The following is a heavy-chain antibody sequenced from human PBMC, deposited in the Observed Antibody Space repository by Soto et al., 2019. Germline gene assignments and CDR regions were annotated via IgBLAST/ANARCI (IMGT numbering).Heavy chain of an antibody. CDR1: GYTFTSYY. V-gene: IGHV1-46*01. Sequence: ASVKVSCKASGYTFTSYYMHWVRQAPGQGLEWMGIINPSGGSTSYAQKFQGRVTMTRDTSTSTVYMELSSLRSEDTAVYYCARDFTGYSSSWRYFDYWGQGTLVTVS. J-gene: IGHJ4*02. CDR3: ARDFTGYSSSWRYFDY. D-gene: IGHD6-13*01. CDR2: INPSGGST.